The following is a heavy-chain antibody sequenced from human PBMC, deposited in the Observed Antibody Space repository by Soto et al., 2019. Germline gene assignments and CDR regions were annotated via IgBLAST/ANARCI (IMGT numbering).Heavy chain of an antibody. J-gene: IGHJ6*02. V-gene: IGHV3-30-3*01. D-gene: IGHD6-13*01. CDR1: GFTFSSYA. Sequence: QVQLVESGGGVVQPGRSLRLSCAASGFTFSSYAMHWVRQAPGKGLEWVAVISYDGSNKYYADSVKGRFTISRDNSKNTLYLQMNSLRAEDTAVYYCARDHLIAAAGTYYYYYYGMDVWGQGTTVTVSS. CDR3: ARDHLIAAAGTYYYYYYGMDV. CDR2: ISYDGSNK.